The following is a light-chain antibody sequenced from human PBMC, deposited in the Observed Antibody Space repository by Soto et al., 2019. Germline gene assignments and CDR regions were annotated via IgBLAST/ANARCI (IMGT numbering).Light chain of an antibody. CDR1: ALSTQY. CDR3: QSADSSGTPGVL. J-gene: IGLJ2*01. V-gene: IGLV3-25*02. CDR2: IDS. Sequence: SYELTQPPSVSVSPGQTARITCSGDALSTQYAFWYQQKPGQAPLLVISIDSERPSGIPERFSGSSSETTVTLTISGVQAEDEADYYCQSADSSGTPGVLFGGGTKLTVL.